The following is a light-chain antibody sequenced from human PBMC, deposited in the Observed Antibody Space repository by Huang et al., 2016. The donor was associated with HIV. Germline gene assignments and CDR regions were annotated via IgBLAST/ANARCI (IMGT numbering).Light chain of an antibody. Sequence: ERVLTQSPGTLSVSPGERATLSCRTSQGIGNSLAWYQLKPGQAPRLLIYETFIRASDIPARFSGCVSEIDFTLTISGLQSEDSAVYYCQQYHEWPRTFGQGTKVEIK. V-gene: IGKV3-15*01. J-gene: IGKJ2*01. CDR2: ETF. CDR1: QGIGNS. CDR3: QQYHEWPRT.